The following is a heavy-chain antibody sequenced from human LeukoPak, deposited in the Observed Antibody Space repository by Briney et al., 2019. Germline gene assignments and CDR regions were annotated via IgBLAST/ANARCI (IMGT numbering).Heavy chain of an antibody. V-gene: IGHV4-59*12. J-gene: IGHJ4*02. CDR2: IYYSGST. CDR1: GVSISSYY. CDR3: ARGGGDYDSSGYYYAPIDY. Sequence: SETLSLTCTVSGVSISSYYWSWIRQPPGKGLEWIGYIYYSGSTYYNPSLKSRVTISVDTSKNQFSLKLSSVTAADTAVYYCARGGGDYDSSGYYYAPIDYWGQGTLVTVSS. D-gene: IGHD3-22*01.